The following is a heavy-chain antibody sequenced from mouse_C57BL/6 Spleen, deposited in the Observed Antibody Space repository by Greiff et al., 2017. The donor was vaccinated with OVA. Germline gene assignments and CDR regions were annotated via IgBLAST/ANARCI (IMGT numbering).Heavy chain of an antibody. CDR2: IDPSDSYT. Sequence: QVQLQQPGAELVMPGASVKLSCKASGYTFTSYWMHWVKQRPGQGLEWIGEIDPSDSYTNYNQKFKGKSTLTVDKSSSTAYMQLSSLTSEDSAVYYCARRDAGAPYYFDYWGQGTTLTVSS. CDR3: ARRDAGAPYYFDY. V-gene: IGHV1-69*01. J-gene: IGHJ2*01. D-gene: IGHD6-5*01. CDR1: GYTFTSYW.